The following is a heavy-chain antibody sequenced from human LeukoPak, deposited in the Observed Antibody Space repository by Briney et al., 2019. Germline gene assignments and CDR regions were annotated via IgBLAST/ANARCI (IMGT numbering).Heavy chain of an antibody. CDR2: IKQDESEK. D-gene: IGHD3-10*01. V-gene: IGHV3-7*01. J-gene: IGHJ3*02. CDR1: GFTFSKYW. CDR3: GREKEEMVWAPYAFGI. Sequence: PGGSLRLSCAGSGFTFSKYWMTWVRQAPGKGLEWVANIKQDESEKYYGDSVKGRFTISRDNAKNSLYLQMNSLRAEDTAVYYCGREKEEMVWAPYAFGIWGQGTMVTVSS.